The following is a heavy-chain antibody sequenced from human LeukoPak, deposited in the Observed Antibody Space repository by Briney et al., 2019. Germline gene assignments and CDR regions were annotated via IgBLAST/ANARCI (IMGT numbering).Heavy chain of an antibody. J-gene: IGHJ4*02. CDR2: ISSSSSYI. V-gene: IGHV3-21*01. CDR3: ARAGYYDSSGYYYGYYFDY. Sequence: GGSLRLSCAASGFTFSSYSINWARQAPGKGLEWVSSISSSSSYIYYADSVKGRFTISRDNAKSSLYLQMNSLRAEDTAVYYCARAGYYDSSGYYYGYYFDYWGQGTLVTVSS. CDR1: GFTFSSYS. D-gene: IGHD3-22*01.